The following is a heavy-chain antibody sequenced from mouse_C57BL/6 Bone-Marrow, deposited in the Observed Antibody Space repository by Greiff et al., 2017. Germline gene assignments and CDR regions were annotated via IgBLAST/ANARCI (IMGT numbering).Heavy chain of an antibody. CDR2: IYPGSGST. CDR1: GYTFTSYW. Sequence: VQLQQPGAELVKPGASVKMSCKASGYTFTSYWITWVKQRPGQGLEWIGDIYPGSGSTNYNEKFKSKATLTVDTSSSTAYMQLSSLTSEDSAVYDCALIYYGNYRGFAYWGQGTLVTVSA. CDR3: ALIYYGNYRGFAY. D-gene: IGHD2-1*01. V-gene: IGHV1-55*01. J-gene: IGHJ3*01.